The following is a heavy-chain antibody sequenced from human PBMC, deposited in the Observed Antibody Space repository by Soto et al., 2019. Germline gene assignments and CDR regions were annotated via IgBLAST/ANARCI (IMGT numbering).Heavy chain of an antibody. CDR2: INWNGGST. Sequence: GGSLRLSCAASGFTFDDYGMSWVRQAPGKGLEWVSGINWNGGSTGYADSVKGRFTISRDNAKNSLYLQMNSLGAEDTALYYCARGGLVLQEGQFDPWGQGTLVTVSS. CDR3: ARGGLVLQEGQFDP. D-gene: IGHD1-26*01. CDR1: GFTFDDYG. V-gene: IGHV3-20*04. J-gene: IGHJ5*02.